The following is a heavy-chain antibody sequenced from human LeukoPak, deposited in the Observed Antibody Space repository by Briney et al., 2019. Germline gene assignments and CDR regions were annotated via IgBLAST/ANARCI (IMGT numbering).Heavy chain of an antibody. CDR3: ARDLGRAYGTSGHYSWVRGSDAIDI. CDR2: IRSKANSYAT. J-gene: IGHJ3*02. D-gene: IGHD3-22*01. V-gene: IGHV3-73*01. CDR1: GFTFSGSA. Sequence: GGSLKLSCAASGFTFSGSAMHWVRQASGKGLEWVGRIRSKANSYATVYAASVKGRFTISRDDSKNTAYLQMNSLKTEDTAVYYCARDLGRAYGTSGHYSWVRGSDAIDIWGQGTIVTVST.